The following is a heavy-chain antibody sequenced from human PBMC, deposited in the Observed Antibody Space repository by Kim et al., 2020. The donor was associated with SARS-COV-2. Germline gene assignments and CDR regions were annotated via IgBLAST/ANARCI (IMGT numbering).Heavy chain of an antibody. V-gene: IGHV3-23*01. CDR2: VSGNGGAT. CDR3: AKGQNYYDSSGYSF. D-gene: IGHD3-22*01. CDR1: GFTFSNYA. Sequence: GGSLRLSCAVSGFTFSNYAMNWVRQAPGKGLEWVSTVSGNGGATYYADSVMGRFTISRDNSKNTLYLQMNSLRAEDTAVYYCAKGQNYYDSSGYSFWGQGTLVTVSS. J-gene: IGHJ4*02.